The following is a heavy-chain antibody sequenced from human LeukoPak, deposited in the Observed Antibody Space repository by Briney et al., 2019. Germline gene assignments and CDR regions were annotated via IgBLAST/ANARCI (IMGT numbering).Heavy chain of an antibody. CDR2: INWNGGST. CDR3: ARTGRYSSSWAYFDY. V-gene: IGHV3-20*01. J-gene: IGHJ4*02. D-gene: IGHD6-13*01. CDR1: GFTFDDYG. Sequence: PGGSLRLSCAASGFTFDDYGMSWVRQAPGKGLEWVSGINWNGGSTVYADSVKGRFTISRDNAKNSLYLQMNSLRADDTALYHCARTGRYSSSWAYFDYWGQGTLVTVSS.